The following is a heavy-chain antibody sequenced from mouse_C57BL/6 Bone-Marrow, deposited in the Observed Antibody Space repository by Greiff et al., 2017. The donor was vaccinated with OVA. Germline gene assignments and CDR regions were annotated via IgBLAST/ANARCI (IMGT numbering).Heavy chain of an antibody. CDR1: GFTFSSYA. Sequence: EVKLMESGGGLVKPGGSLKLSCAASGFTFSSYAMSWVRQTPEKRLEWVATISDGGSYTYYPANVKGRFTISRDNAKNNLYLQMSHLKSEDTAMYYCARDPYYYGSSFDYWGQGTTLTVSS. D-gene: IGHD1-1*01. CDR2: ISDGGSYT. V-gene: IGHV5-4*01. J-gene: IGHJ2*01. CDR3: ARDPYYYGSSFDY.